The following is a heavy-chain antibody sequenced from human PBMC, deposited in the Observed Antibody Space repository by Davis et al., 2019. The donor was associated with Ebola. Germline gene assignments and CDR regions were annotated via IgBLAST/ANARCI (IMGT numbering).Heavy chain of an antibody. Sequence: SVKVSCKASGYTFTSYDISWVRQAPGQGLEWMGGIIPIFGTANYAQKFQGRVTITADESTSTAYMELSSLRSEDTAVYYCARCRNSGSYYAFGYWGQGTLVTVSS. CDR2: IIPIFGTA. D-gene: IGHD1-26*01. V-gene: IGHV1-69*13. CDR1: GYTFTSYD. J-gene: IGHJ4*02. CDR3: ARCRNSGSYYAFGY.